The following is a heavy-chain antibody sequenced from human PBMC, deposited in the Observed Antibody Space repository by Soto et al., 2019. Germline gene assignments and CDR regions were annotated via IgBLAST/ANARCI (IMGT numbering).Heavy chain of an antibody. CDR3: ARDRDTALLPAAVRRGCFDP. CDR2: IYYSGST. V-gene: IGHV4-39*02. CDR1: GGSISSSSYY. Sequence: SETLSLTCTVSGGSISSSSYYWGWIRQPPGKGLEWIGSIYYSGSTNYNPSLKSRVTLSVDTSKNQFSLKLSSVTAADTAVYYCARDRDTALLPAAVRRGCFDPWGQGTLVTVSS. J-gene: IGHJ5*02. D-gene: IGHD2-2*01.